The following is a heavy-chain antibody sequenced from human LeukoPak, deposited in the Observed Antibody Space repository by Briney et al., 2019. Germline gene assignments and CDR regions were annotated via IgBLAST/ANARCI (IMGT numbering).Heavy chain of an antibody. D-gene: IGHD6-6*01. CDR3: ARALAAARYFDY. V-gene: IGHV4-38-2*02. J-gene: IGHJ4*02. CDR2: IYHSGST. CDR1: GYSISSGYY. Sequence: SETLSLTCTVSGYSISSGYYWGWIRQPPGKGLEWIGSIYHSGSTYYNPSLKSRVTISVDTSKNQFSLKLSSVTAADTAVYYCARALAAARYFDYWGQGTLVTVSS.